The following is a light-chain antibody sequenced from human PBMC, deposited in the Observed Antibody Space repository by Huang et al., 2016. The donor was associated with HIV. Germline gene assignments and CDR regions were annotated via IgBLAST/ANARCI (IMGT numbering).Light chain of an antibody. CDR3: HQYGSPPFT. CDR1: QSVSSNY. V-gene: IGKV3-20*01. J-gene: IGKJ3*01. Sequence: EIVLTQSPGTLSLSPGERATLSCRASQSVSSNYLAWYLQKPGQAPTLLIYGASSRATDIPDRFSVSGSGTDFTLTISRLEPEEFAVYYCHQYGSPPFTFGPGTKVDIK. CDR2: GAS.